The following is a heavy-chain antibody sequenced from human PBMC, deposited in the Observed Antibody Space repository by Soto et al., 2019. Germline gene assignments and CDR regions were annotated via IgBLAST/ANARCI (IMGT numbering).Heavy chain of an antibody. Sequence: EVHLVESGGGLVQPGRSLRLSCVASGLTFDDYAMQWVRQAPGKGLEWVSGISWNGDSSCYADSVKGRFTISRDNAKNSLFMQMNSLRADDTALYFCAKDTYIMVGGTHIDFWGRGTLVTVSS. CDR3: AKDTYIMVGGTHIDF. CDR2: ISWNGDSS. D-gene: IGHD1-26*01. CDR1: GLTFDDYA. J-gene: IGHJ4*02. V-gene: IGHV3-9*01.